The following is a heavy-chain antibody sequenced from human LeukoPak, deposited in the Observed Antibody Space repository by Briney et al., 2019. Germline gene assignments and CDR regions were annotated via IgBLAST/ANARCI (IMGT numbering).Heavy chain of an antibody. D-gene: IGHD6-13*01. Sequence: GGSLRLSCAASGFTFSSYSMNWVRQAPGKGLEWVSSISSSSSYIYYADSVKGRFTISRDNAKNSLYLQMNSLRAEDTAVYYCARTGSSMAAPVDYWGQGTLVTVSS. CDR1: GFTFSSYS. CDR2: ISSSSSYI. V-gene: IGHV3-21*01. CDR3: ARTGSSMAAPVDY. J-gene: IGHJ4*02.